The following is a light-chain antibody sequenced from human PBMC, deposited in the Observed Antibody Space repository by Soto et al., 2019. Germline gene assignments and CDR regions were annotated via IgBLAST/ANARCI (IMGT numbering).Light chain of an antibody. Sequence: DIVMTQSPDSLAVSLGERATINCKSSQRVLYSSNYKNYLAWYQLRPGQPPKLLIYWASTRESGVPDRFSGSGSGTDFSLTITSLQAEDVAVYYCQQYYSTPPTFGQGTKLEIK. V-gene: IGKV4-1*01. J-gene: IGKJ2*01. CDR3: QQYYSTPPT. CDR2: WAS. CDR1: QRVLYSSNYKNY.